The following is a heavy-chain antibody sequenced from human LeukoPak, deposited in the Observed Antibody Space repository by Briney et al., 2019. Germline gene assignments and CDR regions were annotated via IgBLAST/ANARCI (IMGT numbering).Heavy chain of an antibody. CDR3: ARDTRGYFDY. V-gene: IGHV1-69*05. CDR2: IIPIFGTA. CDR1: GGTFSSYA. Sequence: SVKVSYKASGGTFSSYAISWVRQAPGQGLEWMGGIIPIFGTAYYAQKFQDRVTITTDESTSTAYMELSSLRSEDTAVYYCARDTRGYFDYWGQGTLVTVSS. D-gene: IGHD3-3*01. J-gene: IGHJ4*02.